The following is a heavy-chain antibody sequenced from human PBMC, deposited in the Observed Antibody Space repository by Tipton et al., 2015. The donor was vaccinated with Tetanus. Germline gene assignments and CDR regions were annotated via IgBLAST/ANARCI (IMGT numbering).Heavy chain of an antibody. Sequence: SLRLSCAASGFTFRSYAMNWVRQSPGRGLERVSAISFDGSNKNYADSVKGRFTISRDNSHNTLFLQMNSLRAEDSATYYCARVLQLERKFDFWGQGILVTVSS. V-gene: IGHV3-30-3*01. CDR3: ARVLQLERKFDF. D-gene: IGHD1-1*01. CDR1: GFTFRSYA. CDR2: ISFDGSNK. J-gene: IGHJ4*02.